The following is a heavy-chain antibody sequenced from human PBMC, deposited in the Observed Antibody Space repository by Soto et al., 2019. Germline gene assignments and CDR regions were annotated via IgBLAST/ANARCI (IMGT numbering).Heavy chain of an antibody. V-gene: IGHV4-34*01. Sequence: QVQLQQWGAGLLKPSETLSLTCAVYGGSLSGYYWSWIRQPPGKGLEWIGEINRSGSTNYIPSLKSRVIISVDTSKNQFSLKLSSVTAADTAVYYCARGLLGGAATRGQGTLVTVSS. CDR3: ARGLLGGAAT. D-gene: IGHD1-26*01. CDR1: GGSLSGYY. CDR2: INRSGST. J-gene: IGHJ4*02.